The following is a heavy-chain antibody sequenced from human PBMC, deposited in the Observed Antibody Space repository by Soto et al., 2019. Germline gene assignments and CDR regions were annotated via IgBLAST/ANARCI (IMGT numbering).Heavy chain of an antibody. CDR1: GFTFSSYD. Sequence: PGGSLRLSCAASGFTFSSYDMHWVRQATGKDLEWVSAIGTAGDTYYPGSVKGRFTISRDNAKNSLSLQMNSLRAEDTAVYYCARDEVVGGLYFGESLSYGMDVWGQGTTVTVSS. V-gene: IGHV3-13*04. CDR3: ARDEVVGGLYFGESLSYGMDV. CDR2: IGTAGDT. J-gene: IGHJ6*02. D-gene: IGHD3-10*01.